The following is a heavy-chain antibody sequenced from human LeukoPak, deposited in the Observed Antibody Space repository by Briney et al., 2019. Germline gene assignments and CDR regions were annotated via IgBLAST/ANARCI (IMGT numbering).Heavy chain of an antibody. J-gene: IGHJ5*02. D-gene: IGHD3-10*01. CDR3: ARDRDQYGSGSNNWFDP. CDR2: MNPNSGNT. Sequence: ASVKVSCKASGYTFTSYDINWVRQATGQGLEWMGWMNPNSGNTGYAQKFQGRVTMARDTSISTAYMELSRLRSDDTAVYYCARDRDQYGSGSNNWFDPWGQGTLVTVSS. V-gene: IGHV1-8*01. CDR1: GYTFTSYD.